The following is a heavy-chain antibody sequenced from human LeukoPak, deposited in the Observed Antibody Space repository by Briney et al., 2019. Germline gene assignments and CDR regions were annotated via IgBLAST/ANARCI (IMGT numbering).Heavy chain of an antibody. J-gene: IGHJ5*02. CDR3: ARDWVGATTSFDP. Sequence: DSVKVSCKASGYTFTNFFMHWVRQAPGQGLEWMGCINANTGGTNYAQKFQGRVTITGDTSISTAYMELSSLRSDDTAVYYCARDWVGATTSFDPWGQGTLVTVSS. CDR1: GYTFTNFF. V-gene: IGHV1-2*02. D-gene: IGHD1-26*01. CDR2: INANTGGT.